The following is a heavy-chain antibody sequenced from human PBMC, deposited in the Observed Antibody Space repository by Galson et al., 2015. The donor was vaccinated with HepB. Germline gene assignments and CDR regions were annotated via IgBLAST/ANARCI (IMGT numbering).Heavy chain of an antibody. J-gene: IGHJ4*02. CDR3: ARALDIVATTTAFGY. D-gene: IGHD5-12*01. CDR2: IIPILGIA. CDR1: GGTFSSYT. V-gene: IGHV1-69*02. Sequence: SVKVSCKASGGTFSSYTISWVRQAPGQGLEWMGRIIPILGIANYAQKFQGRVTITADKSTSTAYMELSSLRSEDTAVYYCARALDIVATTTAFGYWGQGTLVTVSS.